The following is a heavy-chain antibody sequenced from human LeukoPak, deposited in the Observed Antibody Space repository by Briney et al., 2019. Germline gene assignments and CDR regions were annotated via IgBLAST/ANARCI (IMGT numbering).Heavy chain of an antibody. D-gene: IGHD3-10*01. CDR2: IYYSGST. Sequence: SETLSLTCTISGGSISSSIYYWGWIRQPPGKGLEWIGSIYYSGSTYYNPSLKSRVTISVDTSKNQFSLKLSSVTAADTAVYYCARDRRRFGDSTSHFDYWGQGTLVTVSS. J-gene: IGHJ4*02. CDR1: GGSISSSIYY. CDR3: ARDRRRFGDSTSHFDY. V-gene: IGHV4-39*07.